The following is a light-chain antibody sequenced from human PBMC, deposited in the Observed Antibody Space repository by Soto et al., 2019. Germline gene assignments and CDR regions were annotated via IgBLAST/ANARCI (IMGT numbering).Light chain of an antibody. J-gene: IGKJ2*01. CDR2: GAS. CDR1: QSVSSSY. V-gene: IGKV3-20*01. CDR3: QQYGSSPVT. Sequence: EIVLTQSPGTLSLSPGERATLSCRARQSVSSSYLAWYQQKPGQAPRLLIYGASSRATGIPDRFSGSVSGTDFTLTISRLEPEDFAVYYCQQYGSSPVTFGQGTKLEIK.